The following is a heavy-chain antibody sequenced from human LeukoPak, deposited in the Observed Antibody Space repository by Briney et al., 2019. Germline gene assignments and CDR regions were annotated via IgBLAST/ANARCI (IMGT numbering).Heavy chain of an antibody. CDR1: GYSISSGYY. D-gene: IGHD3-10*01. J-gene: IGHJ5*02. CDR3: ARRITTVRGVIITVSWFDP. CDR2: IYHSGST. Sequence: PSETLSLTCAVSGYSISSGYYWGWIRQPPGKGLEWIGSIYHSGSTYYNPSLKSRVTISVDTSKNQFSLKLSSVTAADTAVYYCARRITTVRGVIITVSWFDPWGQGTLVTVSS. V-gene: IGHV4-38-2*01.